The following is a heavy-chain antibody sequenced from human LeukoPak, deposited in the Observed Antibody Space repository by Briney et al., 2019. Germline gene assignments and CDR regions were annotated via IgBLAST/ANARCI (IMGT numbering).Heavy chain of an antibody. CDR2: INHSGST. J-gene: IGHJ6*03. Sequence: SETLSLTCAVYGGSFSGYYWSWIRQPPGKGLEWIGEINHSGSTNYNPSLKSRVTISVDKSKNQFSLNLSSVTAADRAVYYCARVGYTPPGYYYYYMDVWDKGTTVTVSS. CDR3: ARVGYTPPGYYYYYMDV. D-gene: IGHD5-12*01. CDR1: GGSFSGYY. V-gene: IGHV4-34*01.